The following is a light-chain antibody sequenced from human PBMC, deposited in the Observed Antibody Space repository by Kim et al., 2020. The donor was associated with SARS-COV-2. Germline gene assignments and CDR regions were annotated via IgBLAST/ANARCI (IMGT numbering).Light chain of an antibody. CDR1: QGIINH. CDR3: QQLTHYPT. CDR2: LAS. V-gene: IGKV1-9*01. Sequence: SASVRDRVPITCRASQGIINHLAWYQLKSGNPPKLLIDLASTLRSGVPLWFSASGSRTEFSLTISSLPPDDFATYCCQQLTHYPTFGGGTKADI. J-gene: IGKJ4*01.